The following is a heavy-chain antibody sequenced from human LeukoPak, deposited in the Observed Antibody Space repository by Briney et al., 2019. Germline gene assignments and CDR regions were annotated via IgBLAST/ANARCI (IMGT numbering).Heavy chain of an antibody. CDR2: ISTSSSYI. CDR3: ARDLGATVTYYYFDY. J-gene: IGHJ4*02. V-gene: IGHV3-21*01. Sequence: PGGSLRLSCAASGFAFSIYSMNWVRQAPGKGLEWVSSISTSSSYIYYADSVKGRFTISRDNAKNSLFLQMNSLRVEDTAVHYCARDLGATVTYYYFDYWGQGTLVTVSS. D-gene: IGHD4-17*01. CDR1: GFAFSIYS.